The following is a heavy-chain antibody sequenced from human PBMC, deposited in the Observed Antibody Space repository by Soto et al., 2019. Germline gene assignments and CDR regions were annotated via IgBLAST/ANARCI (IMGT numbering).Heavy chain of an antibody. V-gene: IGHV1-3*01. J-gene: IGHJ6*02. CDR2: INAGNGNT. D-gene: IGHD2-2*01. Sequence: QVQLVQSGAEVKKPGASVKVSCKASGYTFTSYAMHWVRQAPGQRLEWMGWINAGNGNTKYSQKFQGRVTITRDTSACTAYMELSSLRSEDTAVYYCARDPPRGHRNIVVVPAASYGMDVWGQGTTVTVSS. CDR3: ARDPPRGHRNIVVVPAASYGMDV. CDR1: GYTFTSYA.